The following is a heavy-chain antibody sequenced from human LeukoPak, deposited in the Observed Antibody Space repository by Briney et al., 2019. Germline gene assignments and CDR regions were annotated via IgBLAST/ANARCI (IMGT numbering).Heavy chain of an antibody. CDR2: IYYSGST. Sequence: PSETLSLTCTVSGGSISSYYWSWIRQPPGKGLEWIGYIYYSGSTNYNPSLKSRVTISVDTSKNQFSLKLSSVTAADTAVYYCARRVRGAIDYWGQGTLVTVSS. V-gene: IGHV4-59*12. D-gene: IGHD3-10*01. J-gene: IGHJ4*02. CDR1: GGSISSYY. CDR3: ARRVRGAIDY.